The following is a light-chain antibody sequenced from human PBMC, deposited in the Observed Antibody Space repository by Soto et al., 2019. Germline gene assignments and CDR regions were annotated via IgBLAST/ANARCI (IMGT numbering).Light chain of an antibody. CDR2: EVS. Sequence: QPASVSGSPGQSITISCTGTSSDVGGYNYVSWYQQHPGKAPKLMIYEVSNRPSGVSNRFSGSKSGNTASLTISGLQAEDEADYYCSSYISSSIDYVFGTGTKLTVL. CDR3: SSYISSSIDYV. CDR1: SSDVGGYNY. J-gene: IGLJ1*01. V-gene: IGLV2-14*01.